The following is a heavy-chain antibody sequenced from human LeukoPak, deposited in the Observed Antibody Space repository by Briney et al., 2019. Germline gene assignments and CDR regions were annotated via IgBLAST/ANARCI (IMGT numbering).Heavy chain of an antibody. J-gene: IGHJ4*02. CDR3: AKDITERLWFGELSAFDD. Sequence: GGSLRLSCAASGFTLSSYAMSWVRQAAGKGLEWVSAISGSGGSTYYADSVKGRFTISRDNSKNTLYLQMNSLRAEDTAVYYCAKDITERLWFGELSAFDDWGQGTLVTVSS. V-gene: IGHV3-23*01. D-gene: IGHD3-10*01. CDR1: GFTLSSYA. CDR2: ISGSGGST.